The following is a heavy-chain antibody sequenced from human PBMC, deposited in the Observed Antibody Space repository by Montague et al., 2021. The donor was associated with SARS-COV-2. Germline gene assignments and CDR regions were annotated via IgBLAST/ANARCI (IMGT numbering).Heavy chain of an antibody. J-gene: IGHJ6*02. CDR1: GASVRSGNSY. CDR3: ARGGGYYNYGLDV. V-gene: IGHV4-61*01. CDR2: ISYSGST. Sequence: SETLSLTCTVSGASVRSGNSYWNWIRQPPGKGLDWIGYISYSGSTDYSPPLKSRVTISLDTSKNQFSLKVTSVTAADTAVYYCARGGGYYNYGLDVWGPGTTVTVSS. D-gene: IGHD3-22*01.